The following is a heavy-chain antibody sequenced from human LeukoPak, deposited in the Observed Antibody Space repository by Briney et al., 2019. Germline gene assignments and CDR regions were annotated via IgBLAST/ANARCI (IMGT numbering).Heavy chain of an antibody. CDR2: ISSSSSTI. J-gene: IGHJ4*02. CDR3: ARDDGYYYGSGSYSSLDY. CDR1: GFTFSSYS. V-gene: IGHV3-48*01. D-gene: IGHD3-10*01. Sequence: QAGGSLRLSCAASGFTFSSYSMNWVRQAPGKGLEWVSYISSSSSTIYYADSVKCRFTISRDNAKNSLYLQMNSLRAEDTAVYYCARDDGYYYGSGSYSSLDYWGQGTLVTVSS.